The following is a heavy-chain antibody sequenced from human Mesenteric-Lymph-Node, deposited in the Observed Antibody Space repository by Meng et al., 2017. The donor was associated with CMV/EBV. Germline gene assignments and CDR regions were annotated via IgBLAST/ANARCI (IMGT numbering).Heavy chain of an antibody. Sequence: QVQLQQWGAGLLKPSGTLSLTCAVYGGSFSGYYWSWIRQPPGKGLEWIGEINHSGVPNYNPSLKSRVTISLDRSKNQFSLKLSSVTAEGTAVYYCARGSDIPVNNYWGQGTLVTVSS. J-gene: IGHJ4*02. D-gene: IGHD2-15*01. CDR3: ARGSDIPVNNY. CDR1: GGSFSGYY. CDR2: INHSGVP. V-gene: IGHV4-34*01.